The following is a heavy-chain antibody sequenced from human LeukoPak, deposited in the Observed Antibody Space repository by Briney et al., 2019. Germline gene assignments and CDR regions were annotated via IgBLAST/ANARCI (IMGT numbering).Heavy chain of an antibody. Sequence: SGGSLRLSCAASGFTFSNAWMSWVRQAPGKGLEWVGRIKSKTDGGTTDYAAPVKGRFTISRDDSKNTLYLQMNSLKTRDTAVYYCTTGEYYDSSGRANDYWGQGTLVTVSS. V-gene: IGHV3-15*01. D-gene: IGHD3-22*01. CDR3: TTGEYYDSSGRANDY. CDR2: IKSKTDGGTT. CDR1: GFTFSNAW. J-gene: IGHJ4*02.